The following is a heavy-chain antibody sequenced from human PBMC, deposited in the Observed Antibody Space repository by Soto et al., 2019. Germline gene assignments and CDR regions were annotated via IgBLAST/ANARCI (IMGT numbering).Heavy chain of an antibody. D-gene: IGHD3-3*01. V-gene: IGHV1-2*02. CDR3: ARGGHTRFLGYYYYYGMDV. J-gene: IGHJ6*02. Sequence: GASVKVSCKASGYTFTGYYMHWVRQAPGQGLEWMGWINPNSGGTNYAQKFQGRVTMTRDTSISTAYMELSRLRSDDTAVYYCARGGHTRFLGYYYYYGMDVWGQGTTVTVSS. CDR1: GYTFTGYY. CDR2: INPNSGGT.